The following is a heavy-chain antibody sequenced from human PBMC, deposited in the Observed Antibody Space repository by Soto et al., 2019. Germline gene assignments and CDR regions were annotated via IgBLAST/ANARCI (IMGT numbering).Heavy chain of an antibody. CDR3: ARDNILGILYGGMDV. D-gene: IGHD3-3*01. CDR2: IYYSGST. Sequence: SETLSLTCTVSGGSISSGDYYWSWIRQPPGKGLEWIGYIYYSGSTYYNPSLKSRVTISVDTSKNQFSLKLSSVTAADTAVYYCARDNILGILYGGMDVWGQGATVTVSS. CDR1: GGSISSGDYY. J-gene: IGHJ6*02. V-gene: IGHV4-30-4*01.